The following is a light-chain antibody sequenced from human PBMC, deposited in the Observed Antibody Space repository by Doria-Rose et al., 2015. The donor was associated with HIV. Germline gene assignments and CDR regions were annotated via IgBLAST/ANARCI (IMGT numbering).Light chain of an antibody. CDR2: DGS. V-gene: IGKV3-20*01. CDR1: QRFSSTY. Sequence: EIVLTQSPGTLSLSPGERATLSCRASQRFSSTYLAWYQQKPGQSPSLLIYDGSTRSTGIPGRFSASGSGTGFTLTINRLEPEDFALYYCHQYGTSWTFGQGTKVEI. CDR3: HQYGTSWT. J-gene: IGKJ1*01.